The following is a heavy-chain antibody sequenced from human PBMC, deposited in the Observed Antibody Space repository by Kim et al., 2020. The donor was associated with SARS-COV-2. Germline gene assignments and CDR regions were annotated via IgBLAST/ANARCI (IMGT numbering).Heavy chain of an antibody. V-gene: IGHV5-51*01. Sequence: PSFQGQVTISADKSISTAYLQWSSLKASDTAMYYCARHPGYSSSSHYMDVWGKGTTVTVSS. J-gene: IGHJ6*03. D-gene: IGHD6-6*01. CDR3: ARHPGYSSSSHYMDV.